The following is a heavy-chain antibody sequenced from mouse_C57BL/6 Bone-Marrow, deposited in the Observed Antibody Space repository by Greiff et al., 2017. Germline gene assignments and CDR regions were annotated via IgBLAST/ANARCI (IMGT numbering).Heavy chain of an antibody. J-gene: IGHJ3*01. CDR2: IYPRSGNT. D-gene: IGHD2-1*01. CDR3: ARYYGNYLRCAY. Sequence: QVQLQQSGAELARPGASVKLSCKASGYTFTSYGISWVKQRTGQGLEWIGEIYPRSGNTYYNEKFKGKATLTADKSSSTAYMELRSLTSEDSAVYFCARYYGNYLRCAYWGQGTLVTVSA. CDR1: GYTFTSYG. V-gene: IGHV1-81*01.